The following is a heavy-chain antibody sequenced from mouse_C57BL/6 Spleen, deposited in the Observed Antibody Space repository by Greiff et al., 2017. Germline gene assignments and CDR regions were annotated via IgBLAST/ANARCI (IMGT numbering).Heavy chain of an antibody. Sequence: QVQLQQPGAELVMPGASVKLSCKASGYTFTSYWMHWVKQRPGQGLEWIGEIDPSDSYTNYNQKFKGKSTLTVDKSSSTAYMQLSSLTSEDSAVYYCARYHRGDAMDYWGQGTSVTVSS. CDR2: IDPSDSYT. V-gene: IGHV1-69*01. CDR3: ARYHRGDAMDY. CDR1: GYTFTSYW. J-gene: IGHJ4*01.